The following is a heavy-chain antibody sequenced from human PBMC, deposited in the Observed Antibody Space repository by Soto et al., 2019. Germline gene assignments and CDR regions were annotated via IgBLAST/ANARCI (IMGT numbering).Heavy chain of an antibody. J-gene: IGHJ4*02. D-gene: IGHD3-22*01. CDR1: GYSFTSYW. CDR2: IYPGDSAT. Sequence: EVQLVQSGAEVKKPGESLKISCKGSGYSFTSYWIGGVRQKPGQGLEWMGMIYPGDSATRYSPSFQGQVTISADKSISTAHLQWSSLKASDTAMYYCAREGPSSGYYYGYWGQGTLVTVSS. CDR3: AREGPSSGYYYGY. V-gene: IGHV5-51*01.